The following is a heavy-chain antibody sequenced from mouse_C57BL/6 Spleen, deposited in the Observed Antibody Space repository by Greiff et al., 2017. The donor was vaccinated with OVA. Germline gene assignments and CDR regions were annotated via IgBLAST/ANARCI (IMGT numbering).Heavy chain of an antibody. V-gene: IGHV1-80*01. D-gene: IGHD1-2*01. CDR3: AREETTAGDY. CDR1: GYAFSSYW. CDR2: IYPGDGDT. J-gene: IGHJ2*01. Sequence: VKLMESGAELVKPGASVKISCKASGYAFSSYWMNWVKQRPGKGLEWIGQIYPGDGDTNYNGKFKGKATLTADKSSSTAYMQLSSLTSEDSAVYFCAREETTAGDYWGQGTTLTVSS.